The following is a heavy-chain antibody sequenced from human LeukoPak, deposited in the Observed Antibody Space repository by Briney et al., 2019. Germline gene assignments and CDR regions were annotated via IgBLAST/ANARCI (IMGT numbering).Heavy chain of an antibody. D-gene: IGHD3-10*01. V-gene: IGHV3-7*01. CDR2: INQDGTEK. CDR3: AKVAKYYYGSETYYFFEH. Sequence: GGSLRLSCAASGFTFSSSAMSWVRQAPGKGLEWVANINQDGTEKYYVDSVKGRFTISRDNAKNSLNLQMNSLRVEDTAVYYCAKVAKYYYGSETYYFFEHWGQGTPVTASS. J-gene: IGHJ4*02. CDR1: GFTFSSSA.